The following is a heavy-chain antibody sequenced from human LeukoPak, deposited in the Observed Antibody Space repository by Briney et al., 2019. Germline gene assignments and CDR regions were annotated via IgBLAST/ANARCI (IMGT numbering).Heavy chain of an antibody. D-gene: IGHD3-3*01. J-gene: IGHJ3*02. CDR1: GFTFSDYY. CDR2: ITSSSSDT. CDR3: ARRFWYAFDI. Sequence: KSGGSLRLSCAASGFTFSDYYMSWIRQAPGKGLEWVSYITSSSSDTSYADSVKGRFTISRDNAKNSLYLQMTSLRAEDTAVYYCARRFWYAFDIWGQGTMVTVSS. V-gene: IGHV3-11*03.